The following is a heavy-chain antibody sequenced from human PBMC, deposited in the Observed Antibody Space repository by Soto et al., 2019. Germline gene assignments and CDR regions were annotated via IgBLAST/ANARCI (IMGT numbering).Heavy chain of an antibody. CDR1: GFAFSSCA. CDR2: XSXXXXXT. D-gene: IGHD3-10*01. Sequence: PAGSLRLSCADSGFAFSSCAIHWVRQAPGKGLEXVSXXSXXXXXTXXADSVTGRFTISRDNSKNTLYLQMNSLRAEDTAVYYCAKAPFGLFDYWGQGTLVTVSS. V-gene: IGHV3-23*01. CDR3: AKAPFGLFDY. J-gene: IGHJ4*02.